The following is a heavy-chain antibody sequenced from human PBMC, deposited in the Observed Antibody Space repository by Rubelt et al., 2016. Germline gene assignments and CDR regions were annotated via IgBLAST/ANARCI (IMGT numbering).Heavy chain of an antibody. Sequence: QVQLQQWGAGLLKPSETLSLTCAVYGGSFSGYYWSWIRQPPGKGLEWIGEINHSGSTNYNPSLKSRVTLSVDTSKNQFALRLISVTAADTAVYYCARDGAVELRFLEWPSLGYFDYWGQGTLVTVSS. J-gene: IGHJ4*02. CDR3: ARDGAVELRFLEWPSLGYFDY. CDR2: INHSGST. D-gene: IGHD3-3*01. CDR1: GGSFSGYY. V-gene: IGHV4-34*01.